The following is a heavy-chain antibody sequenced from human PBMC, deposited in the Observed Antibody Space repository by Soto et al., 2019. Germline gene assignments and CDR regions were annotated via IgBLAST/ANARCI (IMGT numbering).Heavy chain of an antibody. Sequence: SETLSLTCTVSGGSISSSSYYWGWIRQPPGKGLEWIGNIYYSGSTYYNPSLKSRVTISVDTSKNQFSLKLSSVTAADTAVYYCARQVAWNDESYYYGMDVWGQGTTVTV. V-gene: IGHV4-39*01. CDR3: ARQVAWNDESYYYGMDV. D-gene: IGHD1-1*01. CDR1: GGSISSSSYY. J-gene: IGHJ6*02. CDR2: IYYSGST.